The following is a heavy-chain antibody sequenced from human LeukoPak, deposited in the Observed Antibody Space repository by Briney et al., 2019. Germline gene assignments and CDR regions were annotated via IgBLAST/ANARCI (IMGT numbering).Heavy chain of an antibody. CDR3: ARDPTQRESAFDI. CDR1: GYTFTSYA. V-gene: IGHV1-3*01. Sequence: GASVKVSCKASGYTFTSYAMHWVRQAPGQRLEWMGWINAGNGNTKYSQKFQGRVTITRDISAITAYMELSSLRSEDTAVYYCARDPTQRESAFDIWGQGTMVTVSS. CDR2: INAGNGNT. J-gene: IGHJ3*02.